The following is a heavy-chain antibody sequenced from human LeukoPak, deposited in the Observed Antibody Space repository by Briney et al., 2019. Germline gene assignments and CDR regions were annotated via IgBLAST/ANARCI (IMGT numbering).Heavy chain of an antibody. CDR1: GFTFSDYY. V-gene: IGHV3-11*01. J-gene: IGHJ6*02. D-gene: IGHD4-17*01. CDR3: ARFATSTVTTFTYYYYGMDV. Sequence: PGGSLRLPCAASGFTFSDYYMSWIRQAPGEGLEWVSYISSSGSTIYYADSVKGRFTISRDNAKNSLYLQMNSLRAEDTAVYYCARFATSTVTTFTYYYYGMDVWGQGTTVTVSS. CDR2: ISSSGSTI.